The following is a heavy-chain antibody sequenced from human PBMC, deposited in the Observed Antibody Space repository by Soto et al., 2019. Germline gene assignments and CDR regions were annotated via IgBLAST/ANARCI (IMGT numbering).Heavy chain of an antibody. CDR1: GFTVSTYG. CDR2: ISRDGSTK. D-gene: IGHD2-8*02. J-gene: IGHJ4*02. V-gene: IGHV3-30*03. CDR3: TGEVASGY. Sequence: QVQLVESGGGVVQPGRSLRLSCAVSGFTVSTYGMHWVRQAPGKGLEWVAVISRDGSTKNYPDSVKGRVTISRENSRNKLFLEMNSLRGDDMAVYYCTGEVASGYWGQGTLVTVSS.